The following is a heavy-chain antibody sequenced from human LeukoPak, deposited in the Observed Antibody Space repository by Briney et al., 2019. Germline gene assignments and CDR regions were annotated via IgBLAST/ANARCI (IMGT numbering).Heavy chain of an antibody. CDR1: GGSISSGGYY. J-gene: IGHJ4*02. Sequence: SETLSLTCTVSGGSISSGGYYWSWIRQHPGKGLEWIGYIYYSGSTYYNPSLKSRVTISVDTSKNQFSLKLSSVTAVDTAVYYCARVKAARAGIDYWGQGTLVTVSS. V-gene: IGHV4-31*03. CDR2: IYYSGST. D-gene: IGHD6-6*01. CDR3: ARVKAARAGIDY.